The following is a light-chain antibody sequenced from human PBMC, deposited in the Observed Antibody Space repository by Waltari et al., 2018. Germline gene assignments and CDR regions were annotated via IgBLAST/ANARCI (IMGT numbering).Light chain of an antibody. Sequence: DIVMTQSPDSLAVSLGERATINCKSSQTLYRSNNKNYLAWYQQKPGQPPQMLIYWASTRESGVPDRFSGSGSETDFTLTITSLQAEDVAVYYCQQYYNTPPTFGPGTKVDIK. J-gene: IGKJ3*01. CDR1: QTLYRSNNKNY. V-gene: IGKV4-1*01. CDR3: QQYYNTPPT. CDR2: WAS.